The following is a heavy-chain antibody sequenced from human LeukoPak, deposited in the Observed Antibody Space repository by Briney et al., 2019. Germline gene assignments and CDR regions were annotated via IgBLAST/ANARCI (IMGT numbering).Heavy chain of an antibody. CDR1: GYTFTSYD. CDR2: MNPNSGNT. CDR3: ARDGSGYYFYYYYYGMDV. D-gene: IGHD3-22*01. Sequence: ASVKVSCKASGYTFTSYDINWVRQATGQGLEWMGWMNPNSGNTGYAQKFQGGVTMTRNTSISTAYMELSSLRSEDTAVYYCARDGSGYYFYYYYYGMDVWGQGTTVTVSS. J-gene: IGHJ6*02. V-gene: IGHV1-8*01.